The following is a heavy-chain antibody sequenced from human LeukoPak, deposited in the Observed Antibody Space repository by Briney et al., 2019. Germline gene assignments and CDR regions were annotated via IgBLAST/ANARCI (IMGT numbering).Heavy chain of an antibody. Sequence: GGSLRLSCAASGFTFSSYAMSWVRQAPGKGLEWVSAISGSGGSTYYADSVKGRFTISRDNSKNTLYLQMNSLRAEDTAVYYCARAVLLWFGESPRAFDIWGQGTMVTVSS. CDR3: ARAVLLWFGESPRAFDI. CDR1: GFTFSSYA. J-gene: IGHJ3*02. D-gene: IGHD3-10*01. CDR2: ISGSGGST. V-gene: IGHV3-23*01.